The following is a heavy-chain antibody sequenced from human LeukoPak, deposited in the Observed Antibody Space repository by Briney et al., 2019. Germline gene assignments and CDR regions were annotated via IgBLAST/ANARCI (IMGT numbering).Heavy chain of an antibody. CDR2: ISYDGSNE. J-gene: IGHJ4*02. CDR3: AKDRGVRGGSFDY. D-gene: IGHD3-10*01. Sequence: GGSLRLSCTASGFTFSNYGMHWVRQSPGKGLEWVVVISYDGSNENYADSVKGRFTVSRDNSKNTLYLQTNSLRVEDTAMYYCAKDRGVRGGSFDYWGQGTLVTVSS. CDR1: GFTFSNYG. V-gene: IGHV3-30*18.